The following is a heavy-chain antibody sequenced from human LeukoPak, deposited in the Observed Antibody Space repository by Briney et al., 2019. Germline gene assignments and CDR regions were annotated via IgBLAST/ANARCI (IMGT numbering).Heavy chain of an antibody. CDR1: GGSFSGHY. CDR3: ARHDYRGINDGMDV. V-gene: IGHV4-34*01. D-gene: IGHD3-16*02. J-gene: IGHJ6*02. Sequence: SETLSFTCVVYGGSFSGHYWSWIRQPPGKGLEWIGEINHSGSTNYIPSLKSRVTISVDTSRSQFSLKLSSVTAADTAVYYCARHDYRGINDGMDVWGQGTTVIVSS. CDR2: INHSGST.